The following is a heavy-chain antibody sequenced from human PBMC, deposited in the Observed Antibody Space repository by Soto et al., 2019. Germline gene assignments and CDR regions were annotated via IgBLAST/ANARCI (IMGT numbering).Heavy chain of an antibody. D-gene: IGHD6-19*01. CDR1: GFTFSSYG. CDR2: IWYDGSNK. V-gene: IGHV3-33*01. Sequence: ESGGGVVQPGRSLRLSCAASGFTFSSYGMHWVRQAPGKGLEWVAVIWYDGSNKYYADSVKGRFTISRDNSKNTLYLQMNSLRAEDTAVYYCAREFEQWLFDYWGQGTLVTVSS. J-gene: IGHJ4*02. CDR3: AREFEQWLFDY.